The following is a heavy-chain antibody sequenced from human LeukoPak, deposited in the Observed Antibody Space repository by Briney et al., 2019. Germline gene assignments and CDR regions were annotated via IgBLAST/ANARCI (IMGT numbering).Heavy chain of an antibody. CDR1: GYSISSGYY. CDR3: ARVGYYGSGSYYFDY. J-gene: IGHJ4*02. CDR2: IYHSGST. V-gene: IGHV4-38-2*02. Sequence: SETLSLTCTVSGYSISSGYYWGWIRQPPGKGLEWIGSIYHSGSTYYNPSLKSRVTISVDTSKNQFSLKLSSVTAADTAVYYCARVGYYGSGSYYFDYWGQGTLVTVSS. D-gene: IGHD3-10*01.